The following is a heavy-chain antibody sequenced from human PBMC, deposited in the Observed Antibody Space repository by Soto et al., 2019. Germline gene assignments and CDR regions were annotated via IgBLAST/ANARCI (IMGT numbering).Heavy chain of an antibody. V-gene: IGHV5-51*01. Sequence: VESLKISCKGSGYIFINYWISCFLQMPVKGLEWMGIIYPGDSDTRYSPSFQGQVTISADKSITTAYLHWSSLKASDTAMYFCTRPGSGSPTNDWYFDLWGRGTLVTVSS. D-gene: IGHD6-19*01. CDR3: TRPGSGSPTNDWYFDL. J-gene: IGHJ2*01. CDR2: IYPGDSDT. CDR1: GYIFINYW.